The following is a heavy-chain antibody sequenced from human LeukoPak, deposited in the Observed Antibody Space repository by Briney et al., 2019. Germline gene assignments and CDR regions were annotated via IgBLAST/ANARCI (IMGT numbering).Heavy chain of an antibody. CDR2: IYSGGST. CDR3: ARSSYYDILTGYSEEDAFDI. V-gene: IGHV3-53*01. D-gene: IGHD3-9*01. Sequence: GGSLRLSCAASGFTVSSNYMSWVRQAPGKGLEGVSVIYSGGSTDYADSVKGRFTISRDNSKNTLYLQMNSLRVEDTAVYYCARSSYYDILTGYSEEDAFDIWGQGTMVTVSS. CDR1: GFTVSSNY. J-gene: IGHJ3*02.